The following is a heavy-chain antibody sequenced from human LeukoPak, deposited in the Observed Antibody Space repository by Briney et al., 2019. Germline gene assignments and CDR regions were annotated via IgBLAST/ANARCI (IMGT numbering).Heavy chain of an antibody. CDR1: GGSISSYY. CDR2: IYYSGST. CDR3: ARDSGYDFGY. Sequence: NPSETLSLTCTVSGGSISSYYWSWIRQPPGKGLEWIGYIYYSGSTNYNPSLKSRVTISVDTSKNQFSLKLSSVTAADTAVYYCARDSGYDFGYWGQGTLVTVSS. V-gene: IGHV4-59*12. J-gene: IGHJ4*02. D-gene: IGHD5-12*01.